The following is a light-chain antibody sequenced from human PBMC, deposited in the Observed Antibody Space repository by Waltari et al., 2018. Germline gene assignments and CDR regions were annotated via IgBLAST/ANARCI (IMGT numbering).Light chain of an antibody. CDR3: AAWDDRLKGL. Sequence: QSLLTQPPSASGTPGQRVIIPCSRGSHNIGSDTVNWYQHLPGAAPKLLIYSNNQRPSGVPDRFSGSKSGTSASLAISGLQSEDEADYYCAAWDDRLKGLFGGGTRLTVL. CDR1: SHNIGSDT. CDR2: SNN. V-gene: IGLV1-44*01. J-gene: IGLJ3*02.